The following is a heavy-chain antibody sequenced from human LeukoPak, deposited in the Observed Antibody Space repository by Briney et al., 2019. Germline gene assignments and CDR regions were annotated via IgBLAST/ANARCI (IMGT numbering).Heavy chain of an antibody. CDR1: GFTFSSYW. J-gene: IGHJ6*02. V-gene: IGHV3-74*01. Sequence: PGGSLTLSCAPSGFTFSSYWMHCVRQAPGKGLVWVSRINSDGSSTSYAHSVKGRFTISRDNCKKTLYLQMSCLRAEETGVYYCVKDPDSGMDVWGQGTTVTVSS. CDR3: VKDPDSGMDV. CDR2: INSDGSST.